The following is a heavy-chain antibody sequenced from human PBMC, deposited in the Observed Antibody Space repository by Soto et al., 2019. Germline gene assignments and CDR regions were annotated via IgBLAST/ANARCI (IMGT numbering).Heavy chain of an antibody. CDR2: IIPIFGTA. J-gene: IGHJ6*02. CDR3: ARERGYSSSSYYYYGMDV. Sequence: QVQLVQSGAEVKKPGSSVKVSCKASGGTFSSYAISWVRQAPGQGLEWMGGIIPIFGTANYAQKFQGRVTITADESTSTAYMELSSLRSEDTAVYYCARERGYSSSSYYYYGMDVWGQATTVTVSS. CDR1: GGTFSSYA. V-gene: IGHV1-69*01. D-gene: IGHD6-6*01.